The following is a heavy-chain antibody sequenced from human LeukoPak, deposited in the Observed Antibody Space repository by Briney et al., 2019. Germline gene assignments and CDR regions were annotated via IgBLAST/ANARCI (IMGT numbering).Heavy chain of an antibody. CDR3: ARDRGYYGSGSYGSNDYYYMDV. Sequence: SETLSLTCTVSGGSISSSSYYWGWIRQPPGKGLEWIGSIYHSGSTYYNPSLKSRVTISVDTSKNQFSLKLSSVTAADTAVYYCARDRGYYGSGSYGSNDYYYMDVWGKGTTVTVSS. D-gene: IGHD3-10*01. J-gene: IGHJ6*03. CDR2: IYHSGST. V-gene: IGHV4-39*07. CDR1: GGSISSSSYY.